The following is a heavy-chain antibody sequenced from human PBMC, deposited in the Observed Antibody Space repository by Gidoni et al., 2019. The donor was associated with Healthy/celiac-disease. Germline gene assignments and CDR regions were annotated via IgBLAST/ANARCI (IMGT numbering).Heavy chain of an antibody. CDR1: GGSFSGYY. CDR2: INHSGST. D-gene: IGHD6-13*01. J-gene: IGHJ5*02. CDR3: ARGSEYSSSAGDWFDP. V-gene: IGHV4-34*01. Sequence: QVQLQQWGAGLLKPSETLSLNCAVYGGSFSGYYWRWIRQPPGKGLEWIGEINHSGSTNYNPSLNSRVTISVDTSKNQFSLKLSSVTAADTAVYYCARGSEYSSSAGDWFDPWGQGTLVTVSS.